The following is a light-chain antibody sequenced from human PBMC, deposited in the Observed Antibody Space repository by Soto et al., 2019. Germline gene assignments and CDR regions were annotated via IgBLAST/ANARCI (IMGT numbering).Light chain of an antibody. J-gene: IGKJ1*01. CDR1: QTIDSW. CDR3: QQVDSYPRT. CDR2: KAS. Sequence: ASVGDRVTVSCLASQTIDSWLAWYQQRPGKPPNLLIYKASTLQTGVPSRFSGSGSGTDFSLTISSLHPEDVATYYCQQVDSYPRTFGQGTKVDIK. V-gene: IGKV1-5*03.